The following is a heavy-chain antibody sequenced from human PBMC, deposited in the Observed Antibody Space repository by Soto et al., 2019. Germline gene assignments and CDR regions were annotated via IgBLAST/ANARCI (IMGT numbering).Heavy chain of an antibody. CDR2: IYWDDDP. CDR1: GFSFSADGVG. CDR3: AHAFGGTSWPNDAFDV. J-gene: IGHJ3*01. D-gene: IGHD3-16*01. V-gene: IGHV2-5*02. Sequence: QITLKESGPTLVKPTQTLTLTCIFSGFSFSADGVGVGWIRQPPGKALEWLALIYWDDDPRYRPSLKSRLTITKDSSQNQVVLTMTNMDPLDTATYYCAHAFGGTSWPNDAFDVWGQGIVVTVSS.